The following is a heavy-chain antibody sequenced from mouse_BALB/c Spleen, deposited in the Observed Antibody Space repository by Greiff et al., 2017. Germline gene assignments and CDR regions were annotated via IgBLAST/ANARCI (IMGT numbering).Heavy chain of an antibody. J-gene: IGHJ4*01. CDR2: IWGGGST. V-gene: IGHV2-6-4*01. CDR1: GFSLSRYS. CDR3: ARVPSYYGNYDYAMDY. Sequence: VQGVESGPGLVAPSQSLSITCTVSGFSLSRYSVHWVRQPPGKGLEWLGMIWGGGSTDYNSALKSRLSISKDNSKSQVFLKMNSLQTDDTAMYYCARVPSYYGNYDYAMDYWGQGTSVTVSS. D-gene: IGHD2-10*01.